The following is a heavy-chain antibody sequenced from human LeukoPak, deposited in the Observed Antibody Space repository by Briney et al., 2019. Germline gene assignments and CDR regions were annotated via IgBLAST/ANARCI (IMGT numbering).Heavy chain of an antibody. CDR1: GFTFSSYA. Sequence: GGSLRLSCAASGFTFSSYAMSWVCQAPGKGLEWVSAISGSGGSTYYADSVKGRFTISRDNSKNTLYLQMNSLRAEDTAVYYCAKDQYYYDSSGSDYWGQGTLVTVSS. CDR3: AKDQYYYDSSGSDY. CDR2: ISGSGGST. V-gene: IGHV3-23*01. J-gene: IGHJ4*02. D-gene: IGHD3-22*01.